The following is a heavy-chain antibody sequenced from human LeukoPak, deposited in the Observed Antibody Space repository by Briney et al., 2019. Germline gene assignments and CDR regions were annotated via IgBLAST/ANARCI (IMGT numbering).Heavy chain of an antibody. Sequence: EPLKISCTGSGYSFATYWIAWVGQMPGKGLEWMGIIYPADSETRYSPSFQGQVTISADKSVSTAYLQWSRLKASDTAMYYCALRSSGSSGGYWGQGTLVTVSS. D-gene: IGHD6-19*01. CDR3: ALRSSGSSGGY. CDR1: GYSFATYW. CDR2: IYPADSET. J-gene: IGHJ4*02. V-gene: IGHV5-51*01.